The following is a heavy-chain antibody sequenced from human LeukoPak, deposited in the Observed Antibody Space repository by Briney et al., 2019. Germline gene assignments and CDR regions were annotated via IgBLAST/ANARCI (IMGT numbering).Heavy chain of an antibody. CDR2: ISGSGGST. CDR1: GFTFSSYA. D-gene: IGHD4-11*01. V-gene: IGHV3-23*01. CDR3: AKPLSQNTVTTGY. J-gene: IGHJ4*02. Sequence: GGSLRPSCAASGFTFSSYAMSWVRQAPGKGLEWVSAISGSGGSTYYADSVKGRFTISRDNSKNTLYPQMNSLRAEDTAVYYCAKPLSQNTVTTGYWGQGTLVTVSS.